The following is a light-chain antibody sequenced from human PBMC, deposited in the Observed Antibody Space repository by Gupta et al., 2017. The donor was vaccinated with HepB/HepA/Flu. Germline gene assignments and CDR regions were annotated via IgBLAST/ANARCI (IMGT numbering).Light chain of an antibody. CDR1: SGSVSISNF. Sequence: QTVVTQETSFPLSTGGTVPLTCGFTSGSVSISNFPSWYQQTPGQTPRTLVYNTNSRSSGVPDRFSGSILGNKAALTITGAQADDECDYYCVLYMGGGISVFGGGTKLTVL. V-gene: IGLV8-61*01. J-gene: IGLJ2*01. CDR2: NTN. CDR3: VLYMGGGISV.